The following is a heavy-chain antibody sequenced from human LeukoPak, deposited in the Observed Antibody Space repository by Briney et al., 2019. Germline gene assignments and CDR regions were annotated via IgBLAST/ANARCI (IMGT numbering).Heavy chain of an antibody. V-gene: IGHV5-51*01. CDR3: ARASYSGYDLQEASFFSLFDY. Sequence: GESLKISCKGSGYSFTSYWIGWVRQMPGKGLEWMGIIYPGDSDTRYSPSFQGQVTISADKSISTAYLQWSSLKASDTAMYYCARASYSGYDLQEASFFSLFDYWGQGTLVTVSS. CDR2: IYPGDSDT. CDR1: GYSFTSYW. J-gene: IGHJ4*02. D-gene: IGHD5-12*01.